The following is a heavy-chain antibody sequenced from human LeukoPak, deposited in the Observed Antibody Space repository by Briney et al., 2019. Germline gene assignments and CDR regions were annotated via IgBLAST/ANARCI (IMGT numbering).Heavy chain of an antibody. Sequence: PSETLSLTCAVSGVSISRSYWSWIRQPPGKRLEWIAYISYSGRTHYNPSLESRVTISLDTSKNQVSLQLTSVTAAGTAVYYCARAEQWLPLDYWGQGTLVIVSS. CDR2: ISYSGRT. J-gene: IGHJ4*02. CDR1: GVSISRSY. CDR3: ARAEQWLPLDY. V-gene: IGHV4-59*01. D-gene: IGHD6-19*01.